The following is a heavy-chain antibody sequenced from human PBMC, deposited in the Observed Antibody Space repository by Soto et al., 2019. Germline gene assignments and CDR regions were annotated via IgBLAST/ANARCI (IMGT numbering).Heavy chain of an antibody. J-gene: IGHJ5*01. CDR2: IYYSGST. CDR1: GGSVSSGSYY. CDR3: ARDVCGGDCSPGDNWFDP. D-gene: IGHD2-21*02. V-gene: IGHV4-61*01. Sequence: SETLSLTCTVSGGSVSSGSYYWSWIRQPPGKGLEWIGYIYYSGSTNYNPSLKSRVTISVDTAKNQCSLKLSSVTAADTAVYYCARDVCGGDCSPGDNWFDPWGQGTLVTVSS.